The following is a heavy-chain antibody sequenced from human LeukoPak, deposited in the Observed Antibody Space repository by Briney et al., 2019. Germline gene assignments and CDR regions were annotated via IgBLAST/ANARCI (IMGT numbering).Heavy chain of an antibody. CDR3: TRIIKSGSFDY. CDR2: IKSKTDGGTT. V-gene: IGHV3-15*01. Sequence: PGGSLRLSCAASGFTFNNAWMSWVRQAPGKGLERVGRIKSKTDGGTTDYAAPVKGRFTISRDDSKNTLYLQMNSLKIDDTAEYYCTRIIKSGSFDYWGQGVLVTVSS. J-gene: IGHJ4*02. CDR1: GFTFNNAW. D-gene: IGHD1-26*01.